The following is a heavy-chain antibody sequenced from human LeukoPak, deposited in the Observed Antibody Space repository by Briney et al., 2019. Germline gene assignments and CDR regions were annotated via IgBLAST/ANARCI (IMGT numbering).Heavy chain of an antibody. V-gene: IGHV3-49*04. J-gene: IGHJ4*02. CDR3: TRGGVTTPRHFDY. CDR2: IRSKAYGGTT. Sequence: GGSLRLSCTASGFTFGDYAMSWVRQAPGKGLEWVGFIRSKAYGGTTEYAASVKGRFTISRDDSKSIAYLQMNSLKTEDTAVYYCTRGGVTTPRHFDYWGQGTLVTVSS. D-gene: IGHD4-17*01. CDR1: GFTFGDYA.